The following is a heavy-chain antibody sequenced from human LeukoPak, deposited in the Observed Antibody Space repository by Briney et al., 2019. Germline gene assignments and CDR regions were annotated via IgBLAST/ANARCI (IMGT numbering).Heavy chain of an antibody. J-gene: IGHJ5*02. D-gene: IGHD3-10*01. CDR2: INHSGST. Sequence: SETLSLTCAVYGGSFSGYYWSWIRQPPGKGLEWIGEINHSGSTNYNPSLKSRVTISVDTSKNQFSLKLSSVTAADTAVYYCARRRTYYYGSGSYKNWFDPWGQGILVTVSS. CDR1: GGSFSGYY. CDR3: ARRRTYYYGSGSYKNWFDP. V-gene: IGHV4-34*01.